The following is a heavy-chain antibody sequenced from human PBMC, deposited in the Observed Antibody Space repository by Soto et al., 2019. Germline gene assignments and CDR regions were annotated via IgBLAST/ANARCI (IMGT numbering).Heavy chain of an antibody. CDR3: ARDPVVVVPAARGPPYGMDV. J-gene: IGHJ6*02. CDR2: ISYDGTNT. D-gene: IGHD2-2*01. Sequence: QVQLVESGGGVVQPGRSLRLSCAASGFIFSTFTMHWVRQAPGKGLEWVAVISYDGTNTYYADSVKGRFTISRDNSKNTLDLQMSSLRVDDTAVYYCARDPVVVVPAARGPPYGMDVWGQGPTVTVSS. V-gene: IGHV3-30-3*01. CDR1: GFIFSTFT.